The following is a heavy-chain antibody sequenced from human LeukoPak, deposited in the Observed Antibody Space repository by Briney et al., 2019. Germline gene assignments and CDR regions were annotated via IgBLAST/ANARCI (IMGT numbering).Heavy chain of an antibody. CDR2: ISTRGSTE. J-gene: IGHJ4*02. D-gene: IGHD2-15*01. CDR3: AKAPVTSCRGAFCYPFDY. Sequence: PGGSLRLSCAASGFTFSSYEMNWVRQAPGKGLEWVSYISTRGSTEYYADSVKGRFTISRDNAKNSLYLQMNSLRAEDTAVYYCAKAPVTSCRGAFCYPFDYWGQGTLVTVSS. CDR1: GFTFSSYE. V-gene: IGHV3-48*03.